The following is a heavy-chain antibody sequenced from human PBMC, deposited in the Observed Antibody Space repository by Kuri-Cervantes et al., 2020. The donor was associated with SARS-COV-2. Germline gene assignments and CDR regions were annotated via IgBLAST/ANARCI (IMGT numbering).Heavy chain of an antibody. Sequence: SVKVSCKASGGTFSSYAVSWVRQAPGQGLEWMGGIIPIFGTANYAQKFQGRVTMTTDTSTSTAYMELRSLRSDDTAVYYCARRRDVDYWGQGTLVTVSS. CDR3: ARRRDVDY. CDR2: IIPIFGTA. J-gene: IGHJ4*02. CDR1: GGTFSSYA. V-gene: IGHV1-69*05.